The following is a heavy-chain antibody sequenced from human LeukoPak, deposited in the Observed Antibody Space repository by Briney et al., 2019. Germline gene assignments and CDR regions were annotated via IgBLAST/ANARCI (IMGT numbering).Heavy chain of an antibody. D-gene: IGHD1-20*01. CDR1: GFTFSSYS. CDR3: ATYDNWVAGDV. Sequence: GGSLRLSCAASGFTFSSYSMNWVRQAPGKGLEWVSSISSSSSYIYYADSVKGRFTISRDNARNSLFLQMNGLRVEDTAVYYCATYDNWVAGDVWGQGTTVSVSS. V-gene: IGHV3-21*06. CDR2: ISSSSSYI. J-gene: IGHJ6*02.